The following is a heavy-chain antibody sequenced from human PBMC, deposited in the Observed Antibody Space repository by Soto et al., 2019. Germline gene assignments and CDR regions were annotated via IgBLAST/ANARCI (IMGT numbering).Heavy chain of an antibody. J-gene: IGHJ4*02. Sequence: QVQLQQWGAGLLKPSETLSLTCAVYGGSFSGYYWSWIRQPPGKGLEWIGEINHSGSTNYNPSLKSRVTISVDTSKNQFSLKLSSVTAADTAVYYCARGRGRRASVDYWGQGTLVTVSS. CDR3: ARGRGRRASVDY. V-gene: IGHV4-34*01. CDR1: GGSFSGYY. CDR2: INHSGST.